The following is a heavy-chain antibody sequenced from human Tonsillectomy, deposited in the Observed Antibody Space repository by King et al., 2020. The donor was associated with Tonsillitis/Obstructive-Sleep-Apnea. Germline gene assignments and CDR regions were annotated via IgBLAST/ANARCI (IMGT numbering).Heavy chain of an antibody. CDR2: ISISSSYI. CDR3: ARGTWGNDYQNYFDY. D-gene: IGHD1-1*01. CDR1: GFTFSSYS. J-gene: IGHJ4*02. V-gene: IGHV3-21*01. Sequence: VQLVESGGGLVKPGGSLRLSCAASGFTFSSYSMNWVRQAPGKGLEWVSSISISSSYIYYADSVKGRFTISRDNAKNSLYLQMNSLRAEDTAVYYCARGTWGNDYQNYFDYWGQGTLVTVS.